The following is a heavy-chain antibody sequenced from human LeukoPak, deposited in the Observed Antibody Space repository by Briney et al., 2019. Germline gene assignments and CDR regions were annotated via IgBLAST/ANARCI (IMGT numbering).Heavy chain of an antibody. D-gene: IGHD3-16*01. V-gene: IGHV4-59*01. CDR2: IYYSGST. Sequence: SETLSLTCTVSGGSISSYYWSWIRQPPGKGLEWIGYIYYSGSTNYNPSLKSRVTISVDTSKNQFSLKLSSVTAADTAIYYCVRFGVNYDMDVWGQGTTVTVFS. CDR3: VRFGVNYDMDV. J-gene: IGHJ6*02. CDR1: GGSISSYY.